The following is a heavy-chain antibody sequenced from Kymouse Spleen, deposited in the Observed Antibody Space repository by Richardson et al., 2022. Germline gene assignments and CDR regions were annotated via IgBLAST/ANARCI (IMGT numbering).Heavy chain of an antibody. J-gene: IGHJ6*02. Sequence: QLQLQESGPGLVKPSETLSLTCTVSGGSISSSSYYWGWIRQPPGKGLEWIGSIYYSGSTYYNPSLKSRVTISVDTSKNQFSLKLSSVTAADTAVYYCARKMGSG*PTTTTTVWTSGAKGPRSPSPQ. D-gene: IGHD6-19*01. CDR2: IYYSGST. CDR3: ARKMGSG*PTTTTTVWTS. V-gene: IGHV4-39*01. CDR1: GGSISSSSYY.